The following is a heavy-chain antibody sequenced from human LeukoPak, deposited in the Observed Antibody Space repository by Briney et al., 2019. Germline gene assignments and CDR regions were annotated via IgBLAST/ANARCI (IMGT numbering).Heavy chain of an antibody. J-gene: IGHJ2*01. V-gene: IGHV4-34*01. D-gene: IGHD6-19*01. CDR3: ARQLRYIGGWSWYFDL. CDR2: INPNGST. CDR1: GGSFSGYY. Sequence: SETLSLTCAVYGGSFSGYYWSWIRQPPGKGLEWNGEINPNGSTNYNPSLKSRVTMSVDTSNNQFSLKLTSVTAADTAVYYCARQLRYIGGWSWYFDLWGRGTLVTVSS.